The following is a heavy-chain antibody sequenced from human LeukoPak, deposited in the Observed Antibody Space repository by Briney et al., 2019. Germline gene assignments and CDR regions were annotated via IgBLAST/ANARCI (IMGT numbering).Heavy chain of an antibody. CDR3: ARGTKPDSSGYYFDY. CDR1: GLTFDDYG. J-gene: IGHJ4*02. CDR2: INWNGGST. Sequence: GGSLRLSCAASGLTFDDYGMSWVRQAPGKGLEWVSGINWNGGSTGYADSVKGRFTISRDNAKNSLYLQMNSLRAEDTVLYYCARGTKPDSSGYYFDYWGQGTLVTVSS. D-gene: IGHD3-22*01. V-gene: IGHV3-20*04.